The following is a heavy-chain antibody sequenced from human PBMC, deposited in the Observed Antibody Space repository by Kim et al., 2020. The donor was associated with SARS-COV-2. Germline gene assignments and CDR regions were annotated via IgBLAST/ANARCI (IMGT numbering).Heavy chain of an antibody. CDR2: IRSKAYGGTT. CDR3: TRIRWLQLFHYGMDV. V-gene: IGHV3-49*03. Sequence: GGSLRLSCTASGFTFGDYAMSWFRQAPGKGLEWVGFIRSKAYGGTTEYAASVKGRFTISRDDSKSIAYLQMNSLKTEDTAVYYCTRIRWLQLFHYGMDVWGQGTTVTVSS. J-gene: IGHJ6*02. CDR1: GFTFGDYA. D-gene: IGHD5-12*01.